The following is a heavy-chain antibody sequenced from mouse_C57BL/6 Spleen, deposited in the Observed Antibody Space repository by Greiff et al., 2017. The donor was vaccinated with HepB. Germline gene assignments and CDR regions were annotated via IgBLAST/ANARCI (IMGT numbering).Heavy chain of an antibody. CDR3: ARGGWYDLGFAY. CDR1: GYAFSSYW. D-gene: IGHD2-14*01. CDR2: IYPGDGDT. Sequence: VMLVESGAELVKPGASVKISCKASGYAFSSYWMNWVKQRPGKGLEWIGQIYPGDGDTNYNGKFKGKATLTADKSSSTAYMQLSSLTSEDSAVYFCARGGWYDLGFAYWGQGTLVTVSA. V-gene: IGHV1-80*01. J-gene: IGHJ3*01.